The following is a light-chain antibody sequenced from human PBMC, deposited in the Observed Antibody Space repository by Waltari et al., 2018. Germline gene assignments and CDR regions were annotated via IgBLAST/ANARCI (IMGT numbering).Light chain of an antibody. V-gene: IGKV3-20*01. CDR2: HTS. Sequence: IVLTQSPGTLSLSPGERATLSCRASQSVSIYLAWYQQKPGQAPRLLIYHTSTRATGIPDGCSGSGSGTDFSLTSSGLEPEDFAVYYCQHYKKLPVSVGQGTRVEIK. CDR3: QHYKKLPVS. J-gene: IGKJ1*01. CDR1: QSVSIY.